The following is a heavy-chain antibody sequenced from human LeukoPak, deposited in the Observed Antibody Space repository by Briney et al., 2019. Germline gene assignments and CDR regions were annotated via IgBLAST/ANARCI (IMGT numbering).Heavy chain of an antibody. Sequence: PGGSLRLSCTASGFTFGDYAMSWFRQAPGKGQEWVGFIRSKAYGGTTEYAASVKGRFTISRDDSKSIAYLQMNSLKTEDTAVYYCTRPYYYDSSGPFDYWGQGTLVTVSS. CDR3: TRPYYYDSSGPFDY. V-gene: IGHV3-49*03. CDR2: IRSKAYGGTT. D-gene: IGHD3-22*01. J-gene: IGHJ4*02. CDR1: GFTFGDYA.